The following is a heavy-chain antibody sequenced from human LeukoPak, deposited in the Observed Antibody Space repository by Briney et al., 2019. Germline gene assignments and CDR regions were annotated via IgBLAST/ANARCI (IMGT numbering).Heavy chain of an antibody. D-gene: IGHD1-14*01. Sequence: ASVKVSCKASGYTFTASYMQWARQAPGQGLEWMERINPSNGDTEYEQKRQGRVTMTRDTSISTVYMELSRLTSDDTAVYYRARSWYGMDVWGQGTTVTVSS. CDR2: INPSNGDT. J-gene: IGHJ6*02. CDR3: ARSWYGMDV. V-gene: IGHV1-2*06. CDR1: GYTFTASY.